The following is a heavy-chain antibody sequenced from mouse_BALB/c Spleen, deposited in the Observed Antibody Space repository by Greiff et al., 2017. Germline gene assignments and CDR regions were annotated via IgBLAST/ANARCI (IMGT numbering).Heavy chain of an antibody. V-gene: IGHV6-6*02. D-gene: IGHD1-1*01. CDR1: GFTFSNYW. CDR3: TRGTYYGSRDY. Sequence: DVMLVESGGGLVQPGGSMKLSCVASGFTFSNYWMNWVRQSPEKGLEWVAEIRLKSNNYATHYAESVKGRFTISRDDSKSSVYLQMNNLRAEDTGIYYCTRGTYYGSRDYWGQGTTLTVSS. CDR2: IRLKSNNYAT. J-gene: IGHJ2*01.